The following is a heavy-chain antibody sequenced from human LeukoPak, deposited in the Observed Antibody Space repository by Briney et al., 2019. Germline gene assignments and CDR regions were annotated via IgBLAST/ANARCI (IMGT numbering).Heavy chain of an antibody. Sequence: ASVKVSCKATGYTLTNYGVSWVRQAPGPGLEWMGWISVNKGHTNYAQKLRGRVTMTTDTSTSTAYMELRSLKSDDTAVYYCTRDPDGDSDFDYWGQGTLVTVSS. CDR2: ISVNKGHT. V-gene: IGHV1-18*01. D-gene: IGHD4-17*01. CDR3: TRDPDGDSDFDY. CDR1: GYTLTNYG. J-gene: IGHJ4*02.